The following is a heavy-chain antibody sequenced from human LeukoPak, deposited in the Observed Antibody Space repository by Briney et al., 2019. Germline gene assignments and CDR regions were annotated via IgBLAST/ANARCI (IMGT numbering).Heavy chain of an antibody. CDR1: GDSISTYY. Sequence: SETLSLTCSVSGDSISTYYWTWIRQPAGKGLEWIGRIYISGTPNYNPSLRGRVTMSIDTFMNQFSLKLTSVTAADTAVYYCAREKMTTITTIDYWGQGTLVTVSS. J-gene: IGHJ4*02. CDR2: IYISGTP. V-gene: IGHV4-4*07. D-gene: IGHD4-11*01. CDR3: AREKMTTITTIDY.